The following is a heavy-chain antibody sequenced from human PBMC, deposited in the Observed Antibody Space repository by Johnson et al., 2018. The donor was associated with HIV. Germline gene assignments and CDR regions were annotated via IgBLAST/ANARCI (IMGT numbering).Heavy chain of an antibody. CDR3: ARGSLMTQWLRGDDAFDI. CDR2: INSEGSSP. CDR1: GFTFSTNW. V-gene: IGHV3-74*01. D-gene: IGHD6-19*01. J-gene: IGHJ3*02. Sequence: VQLVESGGDLVQPGGSLRLSCVGSGFTFSTNWMHWVRHAPGQGPVWVSRINSEGSSPSYADSLKGRFTISRDNAKNSLYLQMNSLRAEDTAVYYCARGSLMTQWLRGDDAFDIWGQGTMVTVSS.